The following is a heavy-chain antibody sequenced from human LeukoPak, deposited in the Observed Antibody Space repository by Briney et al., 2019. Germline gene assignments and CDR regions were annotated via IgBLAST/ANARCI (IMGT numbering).Heavy chain of an antibody. CDR2: ISYDGGNK. CDR3: AGDRPPSSDYYRYYGIDV. D-gene: IGHD2-21*02. CDR1: GFPLSSYA. V-gene: IGHV3-30*19. Sequence: GGSLRLSCAACGFPLSSYAMHWDRQGPGKGGERVAVISYDGGNKYYADSVKGQFTISRDNSTSTLYLQMNSLRAEDTALYYCAGDRPPSSDYYRYYGIDVWGQGTTVTVSS. J-gene: IGHJ6*02.